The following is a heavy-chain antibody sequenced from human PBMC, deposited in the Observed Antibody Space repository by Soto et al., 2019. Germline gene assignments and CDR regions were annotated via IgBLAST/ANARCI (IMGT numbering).Heavy chain of an antibody. CDR1: GDSVSSNSAA. CDR2: TYYRSKWYN. Sequence: SQTLSLTCAISGDSVSSNSAAWNWIRQSPSRGLEWLGRTYYRSKWYNDYAVSVKSRITINPDTSKNQFSLQLNSVTPGDTVVYYCAREELAAAGLDYYYGMDVWGQGTTVTVSS. D-gene: IGHD6-13*01. CDR3: AREELAAAGLDYYYGMDV. V-gene: IGHV6-1*01. J-gene: IGHJ6*02.